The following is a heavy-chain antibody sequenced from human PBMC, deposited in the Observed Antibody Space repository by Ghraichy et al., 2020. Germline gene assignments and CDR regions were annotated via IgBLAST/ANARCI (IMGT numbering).Heavy chain of an antibody. CDR3: ARAPYSSGWFRGFDY. CDR2: IKQDGSER. CDR1: GFTFNGYW. D-gene: IGHD6-19*01. Sequence: GGSLRLSCVASGFTFNGYWMSWVRQAPGKGLEWVANIKQDGSERHYVDSVKDRFTISRDNAKNSLYLQMNSLRAEDTAVYYCARAPYSSGWFRGFDYWGQGTLVTVSS. J-gene: IGHJ4*02. V-gene: IGHV3-7*01.